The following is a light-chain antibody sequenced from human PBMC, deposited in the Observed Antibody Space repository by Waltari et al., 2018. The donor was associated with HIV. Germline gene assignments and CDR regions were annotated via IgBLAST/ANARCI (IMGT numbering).Light chain of an antibody. V-gene: IGKV3-15*01. Sequence: EIVMTQSPATLSVSPGERATLSCRASQSVSSNLAWYKQKPSQTPRLLIYGASTRATGIPARFSGSGSGTEFTLTISSLQSEDFAVYYCQQYNNWPLTFGQGTRLEIK. CDR3: QQYNNWPLT. CDR2: GAS. CDR1: QSVSSN. J-gene: IGKJ5*01.